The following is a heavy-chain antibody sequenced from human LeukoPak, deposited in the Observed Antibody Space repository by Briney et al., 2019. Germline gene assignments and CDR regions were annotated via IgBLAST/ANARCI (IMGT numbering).Heavy chain of an antibody. V-gene: IGHV3-48*03. CDR3: ARNLHYDYVWGSYRHFDY. D-gene: IGHD3-16*02. Sequence: PGGSLRLSCAASGFTFSSYEMNWVHQAPGKGLEWVSYISSSGSTIYYADSVKGRFTISRDNAKNSLYLQMNSLRAEDTAVYYCARNLHYDYVWGSYRHFDYWGQGTLVTVSS. CDR2: ISSSGSTI. CDR1: GFTFSSYE. J-gene: IGHJ4*02.